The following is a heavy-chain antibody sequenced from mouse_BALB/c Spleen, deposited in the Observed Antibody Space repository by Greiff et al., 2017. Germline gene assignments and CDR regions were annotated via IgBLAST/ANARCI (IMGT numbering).Heavy chain of an antibody. CDR3: TRGLTTVVDYYAMDY. J-gene: IGHJ4*01. CDR2: IRLKSNNYAT. D-gene: IGHD1-1*01. V-gene: IGHV6-6*02. Sequence: EVQLVESGGGLVQPGGSRKLSCAASGFTFSNYWMNWVRQSPEKGLEWVAEIRLKSNNYATNYAESGKGRFTISRDESKSSVYLQMNNLRAEDTGIYYCTRGLTTVVDYYAMDYWGQGTSVTVSS. CDR1: GFTFSNYW.